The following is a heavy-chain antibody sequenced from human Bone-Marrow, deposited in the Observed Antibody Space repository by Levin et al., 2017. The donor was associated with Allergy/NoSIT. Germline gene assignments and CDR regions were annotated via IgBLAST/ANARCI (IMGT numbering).Heavy chain of an antibody. V-gene: IGHV3-23*01. CDR1: GFTFSTFA. CDR3: AKYMSGQWLEASDY. D-gene: IGHD6-19*01. Sequence: SCAASGFTFSTFAMSWVRQAPGKGLEWVSGISGSGVRIEYADSVKGRFTMSRDNSKNTLYLQMHSLRAEDTAVYYCAKYMSGQWLEASDYWGQGTLVTVSS. J-gene: IGHJ4*02. CDR2: ISGSGVRI.